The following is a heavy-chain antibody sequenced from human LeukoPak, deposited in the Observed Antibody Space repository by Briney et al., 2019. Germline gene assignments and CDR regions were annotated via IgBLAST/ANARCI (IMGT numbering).Heavy chain of an antibody. Sequence: GGSLRLSCAASGFTFDDYAMHWVRQAPGKGLEWVSLISGDGGSTYYADSVKGRFTISRDNSKNFLYLQMNSLRTEDTALYYCAKNGRRAASSGWYEGDYYFDYWGQGTLVTVSS. CDR3: AKNGRRAASSGWYEGDYYFDY. CDR1: GFTFDDYA. V-gene: IGHV3-43*02. CDR2: ISGDGGST. D-gene: IGHD6-19*01. J-gene: IGHJ4*02.